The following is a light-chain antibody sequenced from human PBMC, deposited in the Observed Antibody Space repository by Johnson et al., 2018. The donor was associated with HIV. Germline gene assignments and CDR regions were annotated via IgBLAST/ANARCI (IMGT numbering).Light chain of an antibody. CDR3: GTWDSSHGAPSV. CDR2: EKN. J-gene: IGLJ1*01. CDR1: SSNIGNNY. V-gene: IGLV1-51*02. Sequence: QSVLTQPPSVSAAPGQKVTISCSGSSSNIGNNYVSWYQQLPGTAPKLLIYEKNKRPSGIPDRFSASKSGTSATLDITGLQTGDEADYYCGTWDSSHGAPSVFGTATKVTVL.